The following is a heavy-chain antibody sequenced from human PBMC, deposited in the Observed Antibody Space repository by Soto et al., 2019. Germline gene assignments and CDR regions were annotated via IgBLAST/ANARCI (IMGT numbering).Heavy chain of an antibody. CDR1: GYTFTSYG. CDR2: ISAYNGNT. D-gene: IGHD1-1*01. Sequence: ASAKLSCKASGYTFTSYGISWARQAPGQGLEWMGWISAYNGNTNYAQKLQDRVTMTTDTSTSTAYMELRSLRSDDTAVYYCARDGRSYDYYGMDVWGQGTTVTVSS. CDR3: ARDGRSYDYYGMDV. J-gene: IGHJ6*02. V-gene: IGHV1-18*01.